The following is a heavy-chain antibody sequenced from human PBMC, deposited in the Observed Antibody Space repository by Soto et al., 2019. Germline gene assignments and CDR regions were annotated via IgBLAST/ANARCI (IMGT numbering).Heavy chain of an antibody. Sequence: QVQLVQSGAEVKKPGSSVKVSCKASGGTFSSYAISWVRQAPGQGLEWMGGIIPIFGTANYAQKFQGRVTITADESTSTAYRELSSLRSEDTAVYYCAREGGSSSWYPFDYWGQGTLVTVSS. CDR1: GGTFSSYA. CDR2: IIPIFGTA. V-gene: IGHV1-69*12. J-gene: IGHJ4*02. CDR3: AREGGSSSWYPFDY. D-gene: IGHD6-13*01.